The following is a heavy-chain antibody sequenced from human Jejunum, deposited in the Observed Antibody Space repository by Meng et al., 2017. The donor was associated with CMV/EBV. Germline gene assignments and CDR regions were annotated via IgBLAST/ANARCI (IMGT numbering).Heavy chain of an antibody. CDR1: GGYIGSGDYY. Sequence: QVHRQESGPVLWKPPQTLPLTCSVSGGYIGSGDYYWSWIRQPPGKGLEWIGYIHDTGSTYYNPSLKSRVDISLGTSRNHFSLTLSSVTAEDTAVYFCARGSIFVSFDSWGQGTLVTVSS. D-gene: IGHD3-3*01. V-gene: IGHV4-30-4*08. J-gene: IGHJ4*02. CDR3: ARGSIFVSFDS. CDR2: IHDTGST.